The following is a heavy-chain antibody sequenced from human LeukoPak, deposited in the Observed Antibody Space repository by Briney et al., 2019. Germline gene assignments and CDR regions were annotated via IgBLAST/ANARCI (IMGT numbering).Heavy chain of an antibody. D-gene: IGHD2-2*01. V-gene: IGHV3-30*18. CDR1: GFTFSSYG. J-gene: IGHJ6*02. Sequence: GGSLRLSCAASGFTFSSYGMHWVRQAPGKELEWVAVISYDGSNKYYADSVKGRFTISRDNSKNTLYLQMNSLRAEDTAVYYCAKTQRDCSSTSCSRYFGMDVWGQGTTVTVSS. CDR2: ISYDGSNK. CDR3: AKTQRDCSSTSCSRYFGMDV.